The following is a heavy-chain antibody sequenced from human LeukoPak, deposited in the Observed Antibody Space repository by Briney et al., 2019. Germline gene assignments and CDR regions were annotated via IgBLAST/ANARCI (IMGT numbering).Heavy chain of an antibody. CDR2: INPYSGVT. J-gene: IGHJ4*02. CDR3: ARGGCSSTSCYAYDF. V-gene: IGHV1-2*02. Sequence: ASVKVSCKASVYTFTDYNMHWVRQAPGQGLEWMGWINPYSGVTNYAQKFQARVTMTRDTSIRTAYMEMSSLESEDTAVYYCARGGCSSTSCYAYDFWGQGTLVTVSS. CDR1: VYTFTDYN. D-gene: IGHD2-2*01.